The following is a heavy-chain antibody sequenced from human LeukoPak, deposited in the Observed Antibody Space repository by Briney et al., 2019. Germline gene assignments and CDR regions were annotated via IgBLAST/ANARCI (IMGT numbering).Heavy chain of an antibody. Sequence: AGGSLRLSCAASGFIFSSYSMNWVRQAPGKGLEWVSYISSSSTTIYYADSVKGRFTVSRDNAKNSLYLQMNSLRAEDTAVYYCARDWFGEGVWGQGTLVTVSS. D-gene: IGHD3-10*01. V-gene: IGHV3-48*01. CDR1: GFIFSSYS. CDR2: ISSSSTTI. CDR3: ARDWFGEGV. J-gene: IGHJ4*02.